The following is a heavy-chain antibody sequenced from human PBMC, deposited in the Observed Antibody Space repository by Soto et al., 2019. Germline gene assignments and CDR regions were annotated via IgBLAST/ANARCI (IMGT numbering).Heavy chain of an antibody. Sequence: EVQLVESGGGLVQPGGSLRLSCAASGFSFSSYWMTWVRQAPGKGLEWVANIKQDAREKYYVASVKGRCTISRDNGKNLLYLQMDSLTADDTAVYYCAGDGVRNGAYNGWLDPWGQGTLVTVSS. CDR1: GFSFSSYW. CDR2: IKQDAREK. D-gene: IGHD3-16*01. CDR3: AGDGVRNGAYNGWLDP. V-gene: IGHV3-7*03. J-gene: IGHJ5*02.